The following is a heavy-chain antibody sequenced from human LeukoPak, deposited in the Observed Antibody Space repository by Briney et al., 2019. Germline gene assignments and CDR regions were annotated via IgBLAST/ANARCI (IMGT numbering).Heavy chain of an antibody. J-gene: IGHJ6*02. CDR2: IYYSGST. CDR3: VRHGSDYYYYGMDV. CDR1: GGSISSHY. Sequence: SETLSLTCTVSGGSISSHYWSWIRQPPGKGLEWIGYIYYSGSTNYNPSLKSRVTISVDTSKNQFSLKLSSVTAADTAVYFCVRHGSDYYYYGMDVWGQGTTVTVSS. D-gene: IGHD2-2*03. V-gene: IGHV4-59*08.